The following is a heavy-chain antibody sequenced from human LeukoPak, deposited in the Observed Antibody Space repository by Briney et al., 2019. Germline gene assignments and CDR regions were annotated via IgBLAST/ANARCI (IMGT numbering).Heavy chain of an antibody. J-gene: IGHJ4*02. CDR2: IYHSGST. D-gene: IGHD6-19*01. CDR3: ARVGYTSGRYFFDY. Sequence: SETLSLTCTVSGYSISSGYYWGWIRQPPGKGLEWIGSIYHSGSTYYNPSLKSQVTISVDTSKNQFSLKLSSVTAADTAVYYCARVGYTSGRYFFDYWGQGTLVTVSS. V-gene: IGHV4-38-2*02. CDR1: GYSISSGYY.